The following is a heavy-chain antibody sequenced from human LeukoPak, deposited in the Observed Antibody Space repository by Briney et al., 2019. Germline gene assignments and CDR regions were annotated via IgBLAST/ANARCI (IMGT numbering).Heavy chain of an antibody. J-gene: IGHJ4*02. CDR1: GFSFSSYG. CDR2: IWYDGSNK. V-gene: IGHV3-33*06. CDR3: AKVRNLGDSSGYYFY. D-gene: IGHD3-22*01. Sequence: PGGSLRLSCAASGFSFSSYGMHWVRQAPGKGPEWVAVIWYDGSNKYYEDSVKGRFTISRDNSKNTLYLQMNSLRAEDTAVYYCAKVRNLGDSSGYYFYWGQGTLVTVSS.